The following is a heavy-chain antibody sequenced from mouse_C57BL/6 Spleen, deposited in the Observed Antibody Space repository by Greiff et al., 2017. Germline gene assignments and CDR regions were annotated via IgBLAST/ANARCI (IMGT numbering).Heavy chain of an antibody. CDR2: ISDGGSYT. V-gene: IGHV5-4*01. CDR1: GFTFSSYA. Sequence: EVHLVESGGGLVKPGGSLKLSCAASGFTFSSYAMSWVRQTPEKRLEWVATISDGGSYTYYPDNVKGRFTISRDNAKNNLYLQMSHLKSEDTAMYYCAREDGTRFAYWRQGTLVTVSA. CDR3: AREDGTRFAY. J-gene: IGHJ3*01.